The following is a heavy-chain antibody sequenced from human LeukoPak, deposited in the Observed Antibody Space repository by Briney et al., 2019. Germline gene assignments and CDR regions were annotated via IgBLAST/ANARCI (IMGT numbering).Heavy chain of an antibody. D-gene: IGHD4-23*01. V-gene: IGHV5-51*01. CDR1: GYSFTSNW. CDR3: ARRDYGGHAAYFDY. Sequence: LGESLKISCKGFGYSFTSNWIGWVRQTPGKGLEWMGIIYPRDSDTVYSPSFQGQVTMSVDKSISTAYLQWSSLKASDTAIYYCARRDYGGHAAYFDYWGQGTLVTVSS. CDR2: IYPRDSDT. J-gene: IGHJ4*02.